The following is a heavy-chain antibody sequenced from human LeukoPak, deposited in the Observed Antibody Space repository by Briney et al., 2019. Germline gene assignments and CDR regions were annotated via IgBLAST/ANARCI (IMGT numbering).Heavy chain of an antibody. J-gene: IGHJ4*02. Sequence: GGSLRLSCAASGFTFSSYWMHWVRQAPGKGLVWVSRIKSDGSSTNYADSVKGRFTISRDNAKNTLSLQMNSLRAEDTAVYYCASLSLRHYWGQGTLVTVSS. CDR3: ASLSLRHY. CDR1: GFTFSSYW. CDR2: IKSDGSST. V-gene: IGHV3-74*01.